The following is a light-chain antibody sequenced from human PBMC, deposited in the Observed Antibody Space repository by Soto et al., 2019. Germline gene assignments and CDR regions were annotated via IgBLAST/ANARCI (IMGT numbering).Light chain of an antibody. CDR2: DAS. CDR1: QRVSSDY. V-gene: IGKV3-20*01. CDR3: QQYGNSAPIT. J-gene: IGKJ5*01. Sequence: IVLTQSPGTLSLSPGERATLSCRASQRVSSDYLAWYQQKPGQAPRLLIYDASSRATGIPDRFSGSGSGTDFTLTITTLEPEDFALYYCQQYGNSAPITFGQGTRLEIE.